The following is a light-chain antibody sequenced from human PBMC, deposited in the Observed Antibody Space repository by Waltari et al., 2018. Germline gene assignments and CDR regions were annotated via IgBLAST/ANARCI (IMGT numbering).Light chain of an antibody. Sequence: QSVLTQPPSVSAAPGQRVTISCSGGSSNIGNNYVSWYRQFPGTAPKLLIYEDRRRPSGMPGRVSGSKSGTSATLDITGLQAGDEADYYCGTWDSSLSGAVFGGGTHLTVL. CDR3: GTWDSSLSGAV. CDR2: EDR. CDR1: SSNIGNNY. V-gene: IGLV1-51*02. J-gene: IGLJ7*01.